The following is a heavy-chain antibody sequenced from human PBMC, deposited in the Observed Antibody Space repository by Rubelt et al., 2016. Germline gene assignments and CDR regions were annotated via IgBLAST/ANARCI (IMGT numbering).Heavy chain of an antibody. CDR3: ARDGKFDP. Sequence: QVQLVQSGAAVKKPGASVKVSCKASGYTFISYYIHWVRQAPGQGLEWMGRINPHSGVTNYAQKFQGRVTMIKETAISTANMGLGRLRSDDTAVYYCARDGKFDPWGQGTLVTVSS. CDR2: INPHSGVT. V-gene: IGHV1-2*06. CDR1: GYTFISYY. J-gene: IGHJ5*02.